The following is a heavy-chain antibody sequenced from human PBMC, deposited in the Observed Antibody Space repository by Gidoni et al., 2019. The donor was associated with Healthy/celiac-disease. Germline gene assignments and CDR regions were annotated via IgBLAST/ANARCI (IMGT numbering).Heavy chain of an antibody. V-gene: IGHV3-49*04. J-gene: IGHJ4*02. Sequence: EVQLVESGGGLVQPGRSLRLSCTASGFTFGDYAMSWVRQAPGKGLEWVGFIRSKAYGGTTEYAASVKGRFTISRDDSKSIAYLQMNSLKTEDTAVYYCTTSVDTAMVTWNPNPSGDLDYWGQGTLVTVSS. CDR3: TTSVDTAMVTWNPNPSGDLDY. CDR2: IRSKAYGGTT. D-gene: IGHD5-18*01. CDR1: GFTFGDYA.